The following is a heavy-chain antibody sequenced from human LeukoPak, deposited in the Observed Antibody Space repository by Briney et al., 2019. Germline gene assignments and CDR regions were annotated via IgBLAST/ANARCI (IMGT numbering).Heavy chain of an antibody. Sequence: ASVKVSCKASGYTFTGYDINWVRQATGQGLEWMGWMNPNSGNTGYAQKFQGRVTMTRNTSISTAYVELSSLRSEDTAVYYCARGADYGSGGNWFDPWGQGTLVTVSS. J-gene: IGHJ5*02. CDR2: MNPNSGNT. V-gene: IGHV1-8*01. D-gene: IGHD3-10*01. CDR1: GYTFTGYD. CDR3: ARGADYGSGGNWFDP.